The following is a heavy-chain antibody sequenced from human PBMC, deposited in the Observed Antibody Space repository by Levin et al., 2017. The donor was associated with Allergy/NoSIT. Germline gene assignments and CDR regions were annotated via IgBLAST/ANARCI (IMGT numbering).Heavy chain of an antibody. D-gene: IGHD6-6*01. V-gene: IGHV3-30*18. Sequence: PGGSLRLSCAASGFTFSSYGMHWVRQAPGKGLEWVAVISYDGSNKYYADSVKGRFTISRDNSKNTLYLQMNSLRAEDTAVYYCAKAGREEYSSSSDPDYWGQGTLVTVSS. J-gene: IGHJ4*02. CDR3: AKAGREEYSSSSDPDY. CDR1: GFTFSSYG. CDR2: ISYDGSNK.